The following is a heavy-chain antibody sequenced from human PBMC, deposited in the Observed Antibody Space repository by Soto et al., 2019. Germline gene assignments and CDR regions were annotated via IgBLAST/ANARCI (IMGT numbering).Heavy chain of an antibody. CDR1: GYSFTSYW. D-gene: IGHD2-21*02. V-gene: IGHV5-10-1*01. CDR2: IDPSDSYT. Sequence: GESLKISCKGSGYSFTSYWISWVRQMPGKGLEWMGRIDPSDSYTNYSPSFQGHVTISADKSISTAYLQWSSLKASDTAMYYCARLAYCGGDCPYYFDYWGQGTLVTVSS. J-gene: IGHJ4*02. CDR3: ARLAYCGGDCPYYFDY.